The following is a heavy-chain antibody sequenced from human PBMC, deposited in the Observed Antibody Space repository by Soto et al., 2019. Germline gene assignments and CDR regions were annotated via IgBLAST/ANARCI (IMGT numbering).Heavy chain of an antibody. Sequence: VASVKVSCKTSGYTFSNYGITWVRQAPGQPLEWLGWISLYSDGTNYAQKFQGRVSMTTDTSTTTAYMELRSLRSDVTAVYYCARVVPGAEAWFGPWGQGTLVTVSS. D-gene: IGHD2-2*01. CDR1: GYTFSNYG. CDR3: ARVVPGAEAWFGP. CDR2: ISLYSDGT. V-gene: IGHV1-18*01. J-gene: IGHJ5*02.